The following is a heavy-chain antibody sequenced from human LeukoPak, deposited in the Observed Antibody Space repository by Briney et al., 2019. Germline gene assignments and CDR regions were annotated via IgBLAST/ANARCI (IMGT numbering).Heavy chain of an antibody. D-gene: IGHD6-19*01. V-gene: IGHV1-46*01. CDR3: AKTSSGWYFQRTKNYMDV. J-gene: IGHJ6*03. CDR2: INPSGGST. Sequence: ASVKVSCKASGYTFTSYYMHWVRQAPGQGLEWMGIINPSGGSTSYAQKFQGRVTMTRDMSTSTVYMELNSLRAEDTAVYYCAKTSSGWYFQRTKNYMDVWGKGTTVTISS. CDR1: GYTFTSYY.